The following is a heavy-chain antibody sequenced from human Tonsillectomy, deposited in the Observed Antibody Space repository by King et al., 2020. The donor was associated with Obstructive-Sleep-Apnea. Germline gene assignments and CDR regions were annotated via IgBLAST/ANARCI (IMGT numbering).Heavy chain of an antibody. CDR3: EKGQSDYYDNSGYYGVDY. Sequence: VQLVESGGGVVQPGRSLRLACAASGFTFSNYGMHWVRQAPGKGLEWGGVISYDGRKKDYADSVKGRFTISRDNSKNTLYLQMNSLRAEDTAFYYCEKGQSDYYDNSGYYGVDYWGLGTLVTVSS. CDR1: GFTFSNYG. J-gene: IGHJ4*02. CDR2: ISYDGRKK. D-gene: IGHD3-22*01. V-gene: IGHV3-30*18.